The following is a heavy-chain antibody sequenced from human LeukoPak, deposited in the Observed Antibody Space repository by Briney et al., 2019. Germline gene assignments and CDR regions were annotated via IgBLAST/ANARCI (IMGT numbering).Heavy chain of an antibody. CDR3: ATDSYSTLRSVVVPAAIDS. D-gene: IGHD2-2*01. J-gene: IGHJ4*02. CDR2: ISYDAGNK. CDR1: GFTFSTYA. V-gene: IGHV3-30-3*01. Sequence: GGSLRLSCAASGFTFSTYAMHWVRQAPGKGLEWVALISYDAGNKYYADSVKGRFTISRDNSKNTLYLQMNNLRTEDTALYYCATDSYSTLRSVVVPAAIDSWGQGTLVTVSS.